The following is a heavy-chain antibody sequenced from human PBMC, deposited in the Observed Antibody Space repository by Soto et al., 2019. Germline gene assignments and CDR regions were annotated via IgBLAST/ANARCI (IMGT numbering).Heavy chain of an antibody. CDR2: INPSGGST. V-gene: IGHV1-46*01. CDR3: ARESMSAREVDPY. CDR1: GYTFTRYY. D-gene: IGHD1-26*01. Sequence: VKVSCKASGYTFTRYYMHWVRQAPGQGLEWMGIINPSGGSTSYAQKFQGRVTMTRDTSTSTVYMELSSLRSEDTAVYYCARESMSAREVDPYWGQGTLVTVSS. J-gene: IGHJ4*02.